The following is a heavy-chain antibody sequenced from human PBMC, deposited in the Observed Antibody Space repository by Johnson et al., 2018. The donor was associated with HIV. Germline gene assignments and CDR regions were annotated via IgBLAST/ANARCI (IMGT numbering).Heavy chain of an antibody. J-gene: IGHJ3*01. V-gene: IGHV3-33*01. CDR1: GFTFSSFG. Sequence: QVQLVESGGGVVQPGRSLRLSCAASGFTFSSFGMHWVRQAPGKGLEWVAVIWYDGSDKYYADSVKGRFTISRDNSRNTVYLQMDGPRADDTAVYYCARERGYSSVLWKLSEAAFDVWGRGTMVTVSS. CDR3: ARERGYSSVLWKLSEAAFDV. D-gene: IGHD6-19*01. CDR2: IWYDGSDK.